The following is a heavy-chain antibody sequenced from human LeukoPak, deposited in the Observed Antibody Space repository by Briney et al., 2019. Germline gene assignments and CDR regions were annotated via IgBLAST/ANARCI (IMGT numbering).Heavy chain of an antibody. J-gene: IGHJ4*02. CDR1: GGSISSSNW. CDR3: ARVKPPTNYYDSSGFDY. D-gene: IGHD3-22*01. CDR2: IYYSGST. V-gene: IGHV4-4*02. Sequence: SETLSLTCAVSGGSISSSNWWSWVRQPPGKGLAWIGSIYYSGSTYYNPSLKSRVTISVDTSKNQFSLKLSSVTAADTAVYYCARVKPPTNYYDSSGFDYWGQGTLVTVSS.